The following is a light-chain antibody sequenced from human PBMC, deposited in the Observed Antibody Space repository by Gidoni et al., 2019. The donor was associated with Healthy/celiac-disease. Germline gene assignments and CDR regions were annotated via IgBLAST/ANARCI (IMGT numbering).Light chain of an antibody. CDR1: QSVSSIY. V-gene: IGKV3-20*01. CDR2: GAS. J-gene: IGKJ2*01. CDR3: QQYGSSPT. Sequence: EIVLTQSPGTLSLSPGERATLSCRASQSVSSIYLAWYQQKPGQAPRLLIYGASRRATGIPDRFSGSGSGRDFTLTISRLEPEDFAVYYCQQYGSSPTFXQXTKLEIK.